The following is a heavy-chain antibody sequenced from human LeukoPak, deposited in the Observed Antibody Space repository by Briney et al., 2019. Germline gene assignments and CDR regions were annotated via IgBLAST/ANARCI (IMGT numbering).Heavy chain of an antibody. CDR1: GFTFSDYY. CDR2: ISSGGSTI. V-gene: IGHV3-11*01. Sequence: KPGGPLRLSCAASGFTFSDYYMSWIRQAPGKGLEWISYISSGGSTIYYADSVRGQFTISRDNAKKSLYLQMNSLRAEDTAVYYCARVQKGIAAAGTGGGWFEPWGQGTLVTVS. J-gene: IGHJ5*02. D-gene: IGHD6-13*01. CDR3: ARVQKGIAAAGTGGGWFEP.